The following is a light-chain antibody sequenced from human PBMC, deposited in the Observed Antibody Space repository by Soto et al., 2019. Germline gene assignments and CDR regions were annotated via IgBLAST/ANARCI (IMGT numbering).Light chain of an antibody. CDR1: QSISTW. CDR2: KAS. CDR3: QQYKGA. J-gene: IGKJ1*01. V-gene: IGKV1-5*03. Sequence: DIQMTQSPSTLSASVGDRVTITCRASQSISTWLAWYQQKPGKAPRLLIYKASILESGVPSRFSGSGSGTEFTLTISSLQPDDFATYYCQQYKGAFSQGTKVEIK.